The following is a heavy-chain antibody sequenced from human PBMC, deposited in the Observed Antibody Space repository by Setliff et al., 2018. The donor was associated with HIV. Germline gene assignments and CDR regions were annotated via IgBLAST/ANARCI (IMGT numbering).Heavy chain of an antibody. Sequence: GGSLRLSCAASGFTFSNYAMSWVRQAPGEGLEWVGRIKSKTDGETEDYADSVQGRFTISRDNSKNSLYLQMNGLRVEDTGVYYCARDNLYYNLYDGSPVYGMDVWGQGTTVTVSS. CDR1: GFTFSNYA. CDR3: ARDNLYYNLYDGSPVYGMDV. CDR2: IKSKTDGET. J-gene: IGHJ6*02. D-gene: IGHD3-3*01. V-gene: IGHV3-7*01.